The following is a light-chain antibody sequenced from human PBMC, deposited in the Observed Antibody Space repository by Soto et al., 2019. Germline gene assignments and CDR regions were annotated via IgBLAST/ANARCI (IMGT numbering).Light chain of an antibody. Sequence: IVLTQSPATLSLSPGERATLSCGSRPYINNNFLAWYQKKPCLAPRLLIFDASFRVPGIPDRFSGSWSGDACTLTTTRLEPEDSAVYFCHYPSYSPTFGGGTEVEIK. CDR2: DAS. J-gene: IGKJ4*01. V-gene: IGKV3D-20*01. CDR1: PYINNNF. CDR3: HYPSYSPT.